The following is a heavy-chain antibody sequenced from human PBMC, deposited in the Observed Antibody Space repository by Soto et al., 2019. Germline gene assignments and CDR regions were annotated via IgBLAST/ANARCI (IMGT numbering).Heavy chain of an antibody. CDR3: ARVAVPDRGAIDY. D-gene: IGHD3-10*01. CDR1: GSSISSGGYY. CDR2: IYYSGST. V-gene: IGHV4-31*03. J-gene: IGHJ4*02. Sequence: SETLSLTCTVSGSSISSGGYYWSWIRQHPGKGLEWIGYIYYSGSTYYNPSLKSRVTISVDTSKNQFSLKLSSVTAADTAVYYCARVAVPDRGAIDYWGQGTLVTVSS.